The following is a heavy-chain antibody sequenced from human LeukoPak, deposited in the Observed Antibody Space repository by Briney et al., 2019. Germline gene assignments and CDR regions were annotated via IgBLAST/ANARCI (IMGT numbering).Heavy chain of an antibody. CDR3: TRFRIEDPTTQLRYRDWLLSDY. J-gene: IGHJ4*02. V-gene: IGHV3-7*03. CDR2: IKQDGSEK. Sequence: GGSLRLSCAASGFTFSSYRMSWVRQAPGKGLEWVANIKQDGSEKYYVDSVKGRFTISRDNAKNSLYLQMNSLKTEDTAVYYCTRFRIEDPTTQLRYRDWLLSDYWGQGTLVTVSS. D-gene: IGHD3-9*01. CDR1: GFTFSSYR.